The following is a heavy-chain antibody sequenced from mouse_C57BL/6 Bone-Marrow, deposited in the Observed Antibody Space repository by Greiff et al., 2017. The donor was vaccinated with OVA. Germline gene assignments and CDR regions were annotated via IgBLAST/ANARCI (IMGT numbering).Heavy chain of an antibody. J-gene: IGHJ2*01. Sequence: EVKLVESGGDLVKPGGSLKLSCAASGFTFSSYGMSWVRQTPDKRLEWVATISSGGSYTYYPDSVTGRFTISRDNAKNTLYLQMSSLKSEDTAMYYCARQLNWYLSFDYWGQGTTLTVSS. D-gene: IGHD1-3*01. CDR2: ISSGGSYT. CDR3: ARQLNWYLSFDY. V-gene: IGHV5-6*01. CDR1: GFTFSSYG.